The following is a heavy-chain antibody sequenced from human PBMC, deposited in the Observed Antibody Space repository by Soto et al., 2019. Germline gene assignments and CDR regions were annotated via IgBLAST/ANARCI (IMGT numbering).Heavy chain of an antibody. V-gene: IGHV4-59*08. D-gene: IGHD6-13*01. J-gene: IGHJ3*02. CDR1: GGSISIYY. CDR3: ARRYSSAFDI. CDR2: IYDSGSP. Sequence: QVQLQESGPGLVKPSETLSLTCTVSGGSISIYYWSWIRQPPGKGLEWIGYIYDSGSPNYNPSLKSRVTISVDTSKNQSSLNLSSVTAADTAVYYCARRYSSAFDIRGQGTMVTVSS.